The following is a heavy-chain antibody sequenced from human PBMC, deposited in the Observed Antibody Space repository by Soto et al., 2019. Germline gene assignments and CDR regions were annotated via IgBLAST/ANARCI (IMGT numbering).Heavy chain of an antibody. V-gene: IGHV3-7*03. D-gene: IGHD3-3*01. J-gene: IGHJ4*02. Sequence: PGGSLRLSCAASGFTFSSFRMNWVRQAPGKGLEWVSNIKHNGGEKYYVDSVKGRFTISRDNAKNSLHLQMNSLRAEDTAVYYCARGRGIWNGYYPAPLSDYFDSWGQGTLVTVSS. CDR3: ARGRGIWNGYYPAPLSDYFDS. CDR2: IKHNGGEK. CDR1: GFTFSSFR.